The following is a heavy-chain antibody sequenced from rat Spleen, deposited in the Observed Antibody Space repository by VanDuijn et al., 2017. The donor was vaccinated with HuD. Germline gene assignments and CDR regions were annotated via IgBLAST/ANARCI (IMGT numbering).Heavy chain of an antibody. D-gene: IGHD1-3*01. CDR2: ISSGGGGI. J-gene: IGHJ4*01. V-gene: IGHV5-27*01. Sequence: EVQLVESGGGLVQPGRSLKLSCAASGFTFSSFPMAWVRQAPKKGLEWVAYISSGGGGIYYPDSVQGRFTISRHNAKSTLYLQMDSLRSEDTATYYCATRDRFNYGSYGYVMDAWGQGASVTVSS. CDR1: GFTFSSFP. CDR3: ATRDRFNYGSYGYVMDA.